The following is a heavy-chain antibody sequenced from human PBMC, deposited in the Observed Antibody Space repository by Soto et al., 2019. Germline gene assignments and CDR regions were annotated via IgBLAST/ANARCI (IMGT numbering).Heavy chain of an antibody. CDR3: AKDLYDFWSGYSTPGRYYYYGMDV. D-gene: IGHD3-3*01. Sequence: GGSLRLSCAASGFTFSSYGMHWVRQAPGKGLEWVAVISYDGSNKYYADSVKGRFTTSRDNSKNTLYLQMNSLRAEDTAVYYTAKDLYDFWSGYSTPGRYYYYGMDVWGQGTTVTVSS. CDR2: ISYDGSNK. V-gene: IGHV3-30*18. J-gene: IGHJ6*02. CDR1: GFTFSSYG.